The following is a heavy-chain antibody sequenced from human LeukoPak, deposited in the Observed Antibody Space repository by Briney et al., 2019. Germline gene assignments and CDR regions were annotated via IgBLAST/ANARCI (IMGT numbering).Heavy chain of an antibody. Sequence: SETLSLTCTVSGGSVSSGSYYWSWIRQPPGKGLEWIGFIYYSESTNYNPSLKSRVTISVDTSKNQFSLKLSSVTAADTAVYYCARNRRGDYYYGMDVWGKGTTVTVSS. D-gene: IGHD1-14*01. CDR3: ARNRRGDYYYGMDV. J-gene: IGHJ6*04. CDR2: IYYSEST. CDR1: GGSVSSGSYY. V-gene: IGHV4-61*01.